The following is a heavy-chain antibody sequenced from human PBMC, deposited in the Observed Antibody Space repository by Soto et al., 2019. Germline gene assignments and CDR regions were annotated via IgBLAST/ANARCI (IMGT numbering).Heavy chain of an antibody. V-gene: IGHV1-2*02. CDR3: ARDSAYYDFWSGYDPDAFDI. D-gene: IGHD3-3*01. J-gene: IGHJ3*02. CDR2: INPNSGGT. CDR1: GYTFTGYY. Sequence: QVQLVQSGAEVKKPGASVKVSCKASGYTFTGYYMHWVRQAPGQGLEWMGWINPNSGGTNYAQKFQGRVTMTRDTSISTAYMELSRLRSDDTAVYYCARDSAYYDFWSGYDPDAFDIWGQGTMVTVSS.